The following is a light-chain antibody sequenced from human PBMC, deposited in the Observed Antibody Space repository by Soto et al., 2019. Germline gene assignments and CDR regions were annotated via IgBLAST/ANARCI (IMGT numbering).Light chain of an antibody. CDR1: QSISNH. Sequence: DIQMTQSPSSLSASVEDRVIITCRASQSISNHLNWYQQKPGKAPKLLIFAASSLQSGVPSRFSGSGSGTDFTLTISSLEPEDFAVYYCQQHANWPLTFGGGTKVDIK. CDR3: QQHANWPLT. CDR2: AAS. J-gene: IGKJ4*01. V-gene: IGKV1-39*01.